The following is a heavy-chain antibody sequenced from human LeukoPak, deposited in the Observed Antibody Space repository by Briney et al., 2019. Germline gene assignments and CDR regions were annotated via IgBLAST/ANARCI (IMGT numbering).Heavy chain of an antibody. CDR3: ARKGIDYGDYEGWFDP. CDR2: MNPNSGNT. CDR1: GGTFSSYA. D-gene: IGHD4-17*01. Sequence: ASVKVSCKASGGTFSSYAISWVRQAPGQGLEWMGWMNPNSGNTGYAQKFQGRVTMTRNTSISTAYMELSSLRSEDTAVYYCARKGIDYGDYEGWFDPWGQGTLVTVSS. J-gene: IGHJ5*02. V-gene: IGHV1-8*02.